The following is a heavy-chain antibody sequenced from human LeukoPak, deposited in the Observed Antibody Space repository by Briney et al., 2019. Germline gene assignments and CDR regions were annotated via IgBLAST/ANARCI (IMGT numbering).Heavy chain of an antibody. Sequence: PGGSLRLSCAASGFTFSSYGMHWVRQAPGKGLEWVAFIRYDGSNKYYADSVKGRFTISRDNSKNTLYLQMNSLRAEDTAVYYCAMGGGYSPLLGDAFDIWGQGTMVTVSS. CDR2: IRYDGSNK. D-gene: IGHD4-11*01. CDR3: AMGGGYSPLLGDAFDI. CDR1: GFTFSSYG. J-gene: IGHJ3*02. V-gene: IGHV3-30*02.